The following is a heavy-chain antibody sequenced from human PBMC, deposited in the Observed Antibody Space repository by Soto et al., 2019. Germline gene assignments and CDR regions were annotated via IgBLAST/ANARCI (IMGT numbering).Heavy chain of an antibody. Sequence: QVQLQESGPGLLKPSETLSLTCTVSGGSVSSGTYYWSWIRQPPGKGLEWIGYIYSSGSTNYNPSLKSRVTISMDTSKTQFSLKLSSVTAADTAVYYCARDFDYGDYFPRFDPWGQGTLVTVSS. CDR1: GGSVSSGTYY. V-gene: IGHV4-61*01. J-gene: IGHJ5*02. CDR2: IYSSGST. D-gene: IGHD4-17*01. CDR3: ARDFDYGDYFPRFDP.